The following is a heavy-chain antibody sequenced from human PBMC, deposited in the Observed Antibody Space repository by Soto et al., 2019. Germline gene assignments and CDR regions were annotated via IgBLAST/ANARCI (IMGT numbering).Heavy chain of an antibody. CDR1: GYSFTSYW. D-gene: IGHD1-26*01. V-gene: IGHV5-10-1*01. Sequence: GESLKISCKGPGYSFTSYWISWVRQMPGKGLEWMGRIDPSDSYTNYSPSFQGHVTISADKSISTAYLQWSSLKASDTAMYYCARQLHSGSYSGEADYWGQGTLVTVSS. CDR2: IDPSDSYT. J-gene: IGHJ4*02. CDR3: ARQLHSGSYSGEADY.